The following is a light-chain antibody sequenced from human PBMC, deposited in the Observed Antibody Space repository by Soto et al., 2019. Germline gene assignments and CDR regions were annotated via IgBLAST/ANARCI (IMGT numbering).Light chain of an antibody. V-gene: IGLV2-8*01. CDR1: SSDVVGYNY. CDR3: SSYGGSNNVL. Sequence: QSALTQPPSASGSPGQSVTISCTGTSSDVVGYNYVSWYQQYPGKAPTLMIYEVSKRPSGVPDRFSGSKSGNTASLTVSGLQAEDEADYYCSSYGGSNNVLFGGGTKLTVL. J-gene: IGLJ2*01. CDR2: EVS.